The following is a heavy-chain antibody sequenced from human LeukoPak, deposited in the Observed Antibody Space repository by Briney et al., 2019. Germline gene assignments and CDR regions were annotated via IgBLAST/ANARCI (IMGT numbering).Heavy chain of an antibody. J-gene: IGHJ4*02. CDR2: IGGDYNT. CDR3: AKNELAAAGTLGGY. D-gene: IGHD6-13*01. CDR1: GFTFSNYA. Sequence: GGSLRLSCAASGFTFSNYAMSWVRQAPGKGLEWVSTIGGDYNTYPADSVKGRFTISRDNSKNTLYLQMNSLGAEDTAVYYCAKNELAAAGTLGGYWGQGTLVTVSS. V-gene: IGHV3-23*01.